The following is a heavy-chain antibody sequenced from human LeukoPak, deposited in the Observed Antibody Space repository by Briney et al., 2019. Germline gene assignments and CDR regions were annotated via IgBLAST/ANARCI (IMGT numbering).Heavy chain of an antibody. Sequence: ASVKVSCKASGYTFTGYYMHWVRQAPGQGLEWMGWINPNSGGTNYAQKFQGRVTMTRDTSISTAYMELSRLRSDDTAVYYCARPYSGRYYDWFDPWGQGTLVTVSS. J-gene: IGHJ5*02. CDR2: INPNSGGT. D-gene: IGHD1-26*01. CDR1: GYTFTGYY. CDR3: ARPYSGRYYDWFDP. V-gene: IGHV1-2*02.